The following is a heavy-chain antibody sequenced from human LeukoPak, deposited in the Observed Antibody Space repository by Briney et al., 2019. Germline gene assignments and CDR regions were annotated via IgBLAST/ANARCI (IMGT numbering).Heavy chain of an antibody. CDR3: ARLEAGGKLAPFDY. J-gene: IGHJ4*02. CDR1: GGSINSYY. Sequence: SETLSLTCAVSGGSINSYYWSWNRQPPGKGLVWIGYISYSGSTDYNPSLKSRVTISIDTSKNQFSLKLSSVTAADTAVYYCARLEAGGKLAPFDYWGQGTLVTVSS. V-gene: IGHV4-59*08. CDR2: ISYSGST. D-gene: IGHD6-6*01.